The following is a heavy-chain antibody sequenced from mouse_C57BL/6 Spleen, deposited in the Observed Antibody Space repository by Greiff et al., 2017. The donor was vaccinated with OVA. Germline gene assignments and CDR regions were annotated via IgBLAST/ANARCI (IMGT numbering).Heavy chain of an antibody. V-gene: IGHV1-69*01. J-gene: IGHJ4*01. CDR1: GYTFTSYW. CDR3: ARGGEMGLRRNYAMDY. CDR2: IDPSDSYT. Sequence: QVQLQQPGAELVMPGASVKLSCKASGYTFTSYWMHWVKQRPGQGLEWIGEIDPSDSYTNYNQKFKGKSTLPVDKSSSTAYMQLSSLTSEDSAVYYCARGGEMGLRRNYAMDYWGQGTSVTVSS. D-gene: IGHD2-4*01.